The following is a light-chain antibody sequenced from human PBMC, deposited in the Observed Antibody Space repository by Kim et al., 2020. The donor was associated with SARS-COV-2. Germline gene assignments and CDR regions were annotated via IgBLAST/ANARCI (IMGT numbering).Light chain of an antibody. Sequence: GQAVTISCPGSTPDLARNALTCDQQLPGTAPQLLLSGNSQRPSGVPARFSGSKSDTSASLAISGLQSEDEADYYCSAWDGSLNDRVFGGGTQLTVL. V-gene: IGLV1-44*01. CDR3: SAWDGSLNDRV. CDR2: GNS. J-gene: IGLJ3*02. CDR1: TPDLARNA.